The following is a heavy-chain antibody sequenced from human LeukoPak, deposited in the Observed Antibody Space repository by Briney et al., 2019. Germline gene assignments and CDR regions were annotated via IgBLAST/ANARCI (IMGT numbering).Heavy chain of an antibody. V-gene: IGHV3-64D*06. CDR3: VKDPFFNYGFDL. CDR1: GFTFSTYS. Sequence: GGSLRLSCSASGFTFSTYSMHWIRQTPGKGLEYVSAIHHDGSGAYYGDSVKGRFTISRDNSGNTLYLQMSSLRTEDTGIYFCVKDPFFNYGFDLWGQGAAVTVSS. CDR2: IHHDGSGA. J-gene: IGHJ6*02.